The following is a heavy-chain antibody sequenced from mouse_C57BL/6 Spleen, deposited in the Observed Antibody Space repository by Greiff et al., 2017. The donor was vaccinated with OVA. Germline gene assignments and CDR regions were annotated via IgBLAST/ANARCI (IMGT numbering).Heavy chain of an antibody. V-gene: IGHV1-42*01. J-gene: IGHJ2*01. D-gene: IGHD1-1*01. CDR2: LNPSTGGT. CDR3: ARWLGIGSSYDCDY. CDR1: GYSFTGYY. Sequence: VQLQQSGPELVKPGASVKISCKASGYSFTGYYMNWVKQSPEKSLEWIGELNPSTGGTTYNQKFKAKATLTVDKSSSTAYMQLKSLTSEDSAVYYCARWLGIGSSYDCDYWGQGTTLTVSS.